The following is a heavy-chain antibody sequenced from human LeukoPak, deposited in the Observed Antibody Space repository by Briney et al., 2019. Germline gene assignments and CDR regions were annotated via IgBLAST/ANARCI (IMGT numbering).Heavy chain of an antibody. CDR1: GFSLSTRGVG. V-gene: IGHV2-5*01. CDR2: IYWNDDN. Sequence: SGPTLVNPTQTLTLTCTFSGFSLSTRGVGVGWIRQPPGKALEWLALIYWNDDNRYSPSLKSRLSITKDTSKNQVVLTMTNMDPVDTARYYCAHGSGWLYDYWGQGTLVTVSS. CDR3: AHGSGWLYDY. J-gene: IGHJ4*02. D-gene: IGHD6-19*01.